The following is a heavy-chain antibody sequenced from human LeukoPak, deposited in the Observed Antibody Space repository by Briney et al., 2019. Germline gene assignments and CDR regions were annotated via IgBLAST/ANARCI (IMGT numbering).Heavy chain of an antibody. CDR3: ARVGEQLVRYYYYYMDV. J-gene: IGHJ6*03. V-gene: IGHV4-34*01. CDR2: INHSGST. CDR1: GGSFSGYY. Sequence: PSETLSLTCAVYGGSFSGYYWSWIRQPPGKGLEWIGEINHSGSTNYNPSLKSRVTISVDTSKNQFSLKLSSVTAADTAVYYCARVGEQLVRYYYYYMDVWGKGTTVTVSS. D-gene: IGHD6-6*01.